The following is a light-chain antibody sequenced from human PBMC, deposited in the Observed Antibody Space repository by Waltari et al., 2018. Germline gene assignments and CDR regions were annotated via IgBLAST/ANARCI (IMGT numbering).Light chain of an antibody. CDR3: MQGTHWPYT. CDR2: RIS. J-gene: IGKJ2*01. V-gene: IGKV2-30*02. Sequence: DVVMTQSPLSLPVTLGQPASISCKSSQSLGHSDGNTHLTWCHQRPGQSPRRLIYRISIRDSGVPDRFSGSGSGTDFTLKISRVEAEDVGVYYCMQGTHWPYTFGPGTRLDIK. CDR1: QSLGHSDGNTH.